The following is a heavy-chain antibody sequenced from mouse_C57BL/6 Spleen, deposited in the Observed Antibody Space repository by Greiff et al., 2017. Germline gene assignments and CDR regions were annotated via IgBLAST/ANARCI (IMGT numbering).Heavy chain of an antibody. Sequence: EVKLVESVAELVRPGASVKLSCTASGFNIKNTYMHWVKQRPEQGLEWIGRIDPANGNTKYAPKFQGKATIPADTSSNTAYLQLSSLTSEDTAIYYCASPYYYGNYAMDYWGQGTSVTVSS. CDR3: ASPYYYGNYAMDY. J-gene: IGHJ4*01. CDR2: IDPANGNT. CDR1: GFNIKNTY. D-gene: IGHD1-1*01. V-gene: IGHV14-3*01.